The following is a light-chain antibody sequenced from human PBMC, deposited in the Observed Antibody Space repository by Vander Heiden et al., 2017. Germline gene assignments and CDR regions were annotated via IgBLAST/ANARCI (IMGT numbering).Light chain of an antibody. CDR2: TAS. Sequence: DIQMTQSPLSLSASVGDTVTITCRASQGIRNELAWFQQKPGKAPKSLIYTASGLQFGVSSRFSGSGSGTDFTLSISSLQPEDFATYNCQQYNNYPYTFGQGTKLEIK. V-gene: IGKV1-16*01. CDR1: QGIRNE. J-gene: IGKJ2*01. CDR3: QQYNNYPYT.